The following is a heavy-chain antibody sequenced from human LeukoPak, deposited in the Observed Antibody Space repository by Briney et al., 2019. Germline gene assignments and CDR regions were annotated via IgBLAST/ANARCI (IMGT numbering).Heavy chain of an antibody. CDR1: GYIFTSYG. J-gene: IGHJ4*02. D-gene: IGHD6-19*01. Sequence: ASVKVSCKGSGYIFTSYGISWVRQAPGQGLEWMGWISAYNGNTNYAQKLQGRVTMTTDTSTSTAYMELRSLRSDDTAVYYCARWDSSGWKTDYWGQGTLVTVSS. CDR3: ARWDSSGWKTDY. CDR2: ISAYNGNT. V-gene: IGHV1-18*01.